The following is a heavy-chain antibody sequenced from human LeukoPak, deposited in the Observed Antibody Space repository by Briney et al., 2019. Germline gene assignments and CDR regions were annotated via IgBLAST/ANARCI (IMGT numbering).Heavy chain of an antibody. CDR3: AREPHWSGFY. CDR2: INSDGSST. J-gene: IGHJ4*02. Sequence: GGSLRLSCAASGFTFSNYAMSWVRQAPGKGLVWVSRINSDGSSTSYADSVKGRFTISRDNAKNTLYLQMNSLRAEDTAVYYCAREPHWSGFYWGQGTLVTVSS. D-gene: IGHD3-3*01. CDR1: GFTFSNYA. V-gene: IGHV3-74*01.